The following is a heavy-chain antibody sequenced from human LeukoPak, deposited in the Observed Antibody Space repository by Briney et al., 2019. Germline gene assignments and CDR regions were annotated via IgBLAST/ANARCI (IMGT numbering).Heavy chain of an antibody. CDR2: INHSGST. V-gene: IGHV4-34*01. D-gene: IGHD3-10*01. CDR1: GVSFSGYY. Sequence: SETLSLTCAVYGVSFSGYYWSWIRQPPGKGLEWIGEINHSGSTNYNPSLKSRVTISVDTSKNQFSLKLSSVTAADTAVYYCASAMVRGVIGYYWGQGTLVTVSS. J-gene: IGHJ4*02. CDR3: ASAMVRGVIGYY.